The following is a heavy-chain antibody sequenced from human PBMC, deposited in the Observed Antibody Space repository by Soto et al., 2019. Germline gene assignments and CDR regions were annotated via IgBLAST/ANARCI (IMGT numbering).Heavy chain of an antibody. D-gene: IGHD3-22*01. V-gene: IGHV4-39*01. CDR2: IYYSGST. J-gene: IGHJ5*02. Sequence: SETLSLTCTVSGGSISSSSYYWGWIRQPPGKGLEWIGSIYYSGSTYYNPSLKSRVTISVDTSKNQFSLKLSSVTAADTAVYYCARFAIPTRYYYDSSGYHNGNWFDPWGQGTLVTVSS. CDR3: ARFAIPTRYYYDSSGYHNGNWFDP. CDR1: GGSISSSSYY.